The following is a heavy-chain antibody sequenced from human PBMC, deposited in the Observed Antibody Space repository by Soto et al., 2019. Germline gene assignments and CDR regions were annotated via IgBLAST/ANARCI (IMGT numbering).Heavy chain of an antibody. V-gene: IGHV1-18*04. J-gene: IGHJ4*02. CDR3: ARGPPSGSFSLTPRY. D-gene: IGHD1-26*01. CDR2: ISGQIAKT. CDR1: GYSFHNFG. Sequence: ASVKVSCKASGYSFHNFGIVWVRRAPGQGLEWMGWISGQIAKTNYAQKFQGKVTMTTDTSTSTAYMELNTLTSDDTAMYYCARGPPSGSFSLTPRYWGQGTLVTVYS.